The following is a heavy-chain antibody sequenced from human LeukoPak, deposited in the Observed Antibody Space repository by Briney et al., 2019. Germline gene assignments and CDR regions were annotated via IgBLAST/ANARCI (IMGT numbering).Heavy chain of an antibody. V-gene: IGHV4-59*01. D-gene: IGHD2-15*01. CDR3: ARAGGCSGGSCYSGDGWFDP. Sequence: SETLSLTCAVYGGSFSGYYWSWIRQPPGKGLEWIGYIYYSGSTNYNPSLKSRVTISVDTSKNQFSLKLSSVTAADTAVYYCARAGGCSGGSCYSGDGWFDPWGQGTLVTVSS. J-gene: IGHJ5*02. CDR2: IYYSGST. CDR1: GGSFSGYY.